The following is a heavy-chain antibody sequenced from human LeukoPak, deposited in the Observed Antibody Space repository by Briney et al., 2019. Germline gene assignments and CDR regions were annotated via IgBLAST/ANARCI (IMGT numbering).Heavy chain of an antibody. V-gene: IGHV4-34*01. CDR3: ARAPVY. CDR2: INHSGST. Sequence: PSETQSLTCAVYGGSFSGYYWSWIRQPPGKGLEWIGEINHSGSTNYNPSLKSRVTISVDTSKNQFSLKLSSVTAADTAVYYCARAPVYWGQGTLVTVSS. CDR1: GGSFSGYY. J-gene: IGHJ4*02.